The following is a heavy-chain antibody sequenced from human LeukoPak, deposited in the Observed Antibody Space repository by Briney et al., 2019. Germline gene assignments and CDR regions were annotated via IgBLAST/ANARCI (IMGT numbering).Heavy chain of an antibody. CDR3: ASGYSSGWYVIDY. CDR2: IKQDGSEK. Sequence: GESLKISCAASRFTFSSYWMSWVRQAPGKGLEWVANIKQDGSEKDYVDSVKGRFTISRDNAKNSLCLQMNSLRAEDTAVYYCASGYSSGWYVIDYWGQGTLVTVSS. V-gene: IGHV3-7*01. J-gene: IGHJ4*02. D-gene: IGHD6-19*01. CDR1: RFTFSSYW.